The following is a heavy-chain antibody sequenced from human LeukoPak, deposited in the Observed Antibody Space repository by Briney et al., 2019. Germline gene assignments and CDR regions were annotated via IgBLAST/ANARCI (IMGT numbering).Heavy chain of an antibody. CDR1: GFTFSNAW. CDR2: IKSKTAGGTI. J-gene: IGHJ3*01. D-gene: IGHD1-26*01. V-gene: IGHV3-15*01. Sequence: PGGSLRLSCAASGFTFSNAWMNWVRQAPGKGLEWVGRIKSKTAGGTIDYAAPVKGRFTISRDDSRATLSLQMDSLKTEDTPVYYCATSSGSGAAGAFNVWGQGTMVTVSS. CDR3: ATSSGSGAAGAFNV.